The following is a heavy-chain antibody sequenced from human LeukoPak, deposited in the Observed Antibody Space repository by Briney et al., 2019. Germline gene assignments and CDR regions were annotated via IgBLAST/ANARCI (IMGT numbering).Heavy chain of an antibody. J-gene: IGHJ4*03. CDR2: IYPGDSDT. V-gene: IGHV5-51*06. CDR1: GDNFASYR. Sequence: GESLKISCKVSGDNFASYRIGWVRQMPGKGLEWMGIIYPGDSDTRYSPSFQGQVTISVDKSISTAYVQWSSLKASDTAMYFCRRLGNKYGGLKNFRFNYGGRGP. D-gene: IGHD3-16*01. CDR3: RRLGNKYGGLKNFRFNY.